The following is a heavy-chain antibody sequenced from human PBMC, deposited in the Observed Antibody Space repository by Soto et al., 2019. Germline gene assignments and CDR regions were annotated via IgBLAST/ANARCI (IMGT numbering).Heavy chain of an antibody. Sequence: SETRCLTCAVYAGFPSRCYRSWIRQPPGKGLEWIGEINHSGSTNYNPSLKSRITISVDTSKNQFSLKLSSVTAADTAVYYCAVVTGYSYSRDHLAYWGQGT. D-gene: IGHD5-18*01. CDR1: AGFPSRCY. V-gene: IGHV4-34*01. CDR3: AVVTGYSYSRDHLAY. CDR2: INHSGST. J-gene: IGHJ4*01.